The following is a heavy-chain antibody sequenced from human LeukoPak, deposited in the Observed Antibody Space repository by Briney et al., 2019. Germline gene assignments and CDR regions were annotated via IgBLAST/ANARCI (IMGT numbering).Heavy chain of an antibody. V-gene: IGHV4-34*01. CDR1: GGSFSGYY. D-gene: IGHD2/OR15-2a*01. CDR3: ASLSNSPADPPFHPDY. CDR2: INHSGST. J-gene: IGHJ4*02. Sequence: SETLSLTCAVYGGSFSGYYWSWIRQPPGNGLEWIGEINHSGSTNYNPSLKSRVTISVDTSKNQFSLKLSSVTAADTAVYYCASLSNSPADPPFHPDYWGQGTLVTVSS.